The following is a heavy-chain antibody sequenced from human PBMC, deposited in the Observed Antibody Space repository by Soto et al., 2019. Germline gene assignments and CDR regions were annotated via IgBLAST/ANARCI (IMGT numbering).Heavy chain of an antibody. CDR2: ISIYNGNT. V-gene: IGHV1-18*01. Sequence: GASVKVSCKASGYTFTSYGISWVRQAPGQGLEWMGWISIYNGNTNYAQKLQGRVTMTTDTSTSTAYMELRSLRSDDTAVYYCARDVRSHDYGHYYYGMDVWGQGTTVPVSS. J-gene: IGHJ6*02. CDR3: ARDVRSHDYGHYYYGMDV. CDR1: GYTFTSYG. D-gene: IGHD4-17*01.